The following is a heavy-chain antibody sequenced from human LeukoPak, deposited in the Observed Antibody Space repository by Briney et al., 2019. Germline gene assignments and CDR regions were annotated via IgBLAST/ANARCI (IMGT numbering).Heavy chain of an antibody. Sequence: GGSLRLSCAASGFTFTNYAMHWVRQAPGKGLEWVAVITGDGSRPHYADFLEGRFTISRDNPKTTASLQMSSLRTEDTAVYFCVRDQPGSDWSGFDYWGQGTLVTVSS. CDR2: ITGDGSRP. J-gene: IGHJ4*02. V-gene: IGHV3-30*04. D-gene: IGHD6-19*01. CDR1: GFTFTNYA. CDR3: VRDQPGSDWSGFDY.